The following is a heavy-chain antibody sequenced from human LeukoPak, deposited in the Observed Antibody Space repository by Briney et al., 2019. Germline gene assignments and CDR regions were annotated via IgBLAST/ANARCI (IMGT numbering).Heavy chain of an antibody. Sequence: SETLSLTCTVSGGSISSYYWSWIRQPPGKGLEWIGYIYYSGSTNYNPSLKSRVTISVDTSKNQFSLKLSSVTAADTAVYYCARRRDGYPIDYWGQGTLVTVSS. D-gene: IGHD5-24*01. CDR2: IYYSGST. V-gene: IGHV4-59*08. CDR1: GGSISSYY. CDR3: ARRRDGYPIDY. J-gene: IGHJ4*02.